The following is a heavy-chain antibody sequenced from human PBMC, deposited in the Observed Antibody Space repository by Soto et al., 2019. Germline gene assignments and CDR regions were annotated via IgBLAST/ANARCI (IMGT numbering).Heavy chain of an antibody. CDR1: GFTFSSYA. Sequence: WGSLRLSCAASGFTFSSYAMHWVRQAPGKGLEWVAVISYDGSNKYYADSVKGRFTISRDNSKNTLYLQMNSLRAEDTAVYYCATALYCSSTSCYDAAYYYYGMDVWGQGTTVTVSS. V-gene: IGHV3-30-3*01. J-gene: IGHJ6*02. CDR3: ATALYCSSTSCYDAAYYYYGMDV. CDR2: ISYDGSNK. D-gene: IGHD2-2*01.